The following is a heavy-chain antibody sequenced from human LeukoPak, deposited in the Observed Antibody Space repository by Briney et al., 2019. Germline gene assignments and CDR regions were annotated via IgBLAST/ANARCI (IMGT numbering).Heavy chain of an antibody. CDR1: GGSISSYY. V-gene: IGHV4-59*01. J-gene: IGHJ3*02. CDR2: IYYSGST. CDR3: AREGGSYYGSGSVGAFDI. Sequence: AETLSLTCTVSGGSISSYYWRWIRQPPGKEQELNRYIYYSGSTNYNPSLKSRGTISVDTSKNQFSLKLSSVTAADTAVYYCAREGGSYYGSGSVGAFDIWGQGTMVTVSS. D-gene: IGHD3-10*01.